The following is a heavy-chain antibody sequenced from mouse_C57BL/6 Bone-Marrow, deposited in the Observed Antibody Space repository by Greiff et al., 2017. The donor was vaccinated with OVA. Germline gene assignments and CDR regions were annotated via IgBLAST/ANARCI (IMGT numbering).Heavy chain of an antibody. CDR3: ARHVWDVGFAY. CDR1: EYEFPSHD. V-gene: IGHV5-2*01. J-gene: IGHJ3*01. D-gene: IGHD4-1*01. Sequence: EVQLVESGGGLVQPGESLKLSCESNEYEFPSHDMSWVRKTPEKRLELVAAINSDGGSTYYPDSMERRFIISRDNTKKTLYLQRSSLRSEDTALXDCARHVWDVGFAYWGQGTLVTVSA. CDR2: INSDGGST.